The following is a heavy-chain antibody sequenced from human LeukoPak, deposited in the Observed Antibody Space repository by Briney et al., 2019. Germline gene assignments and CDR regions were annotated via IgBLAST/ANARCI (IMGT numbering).Heavy chain of an antibody. CDR3: ARVNSSWLDAFDI. Sequence: SQTLSLTCTVSGGSISSGSYYWSWIRQPAGKGLEWIGRIYTSGSTNYNPSLKSRVTMSVDTSKNQFSLKLSSVTAADTAVYYCARVNSSWLDAFDIWGQGTMVTVSS. D-gene: IGHD6-13*01. V-gene: IGHV4-61*02. CDR2: IYTSGST. CDR1: GGSISSGSYY. J-gene: IGHJ3*02.